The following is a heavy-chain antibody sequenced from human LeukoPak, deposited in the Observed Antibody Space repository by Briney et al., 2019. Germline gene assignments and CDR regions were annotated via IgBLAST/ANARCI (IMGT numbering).Heavy chain of an antibody. CDR2: ISAYNGNT. CDR1: GYIFTSYG. J-gene: IGHJ4*02. D-gene: IGHD3-10*01. Sequence: GASVKVSCKASGYIFTSYGISWVRQAPGQGLEWMGWISAYNGNTNYAQKLQGRVTMTTDTSTSTAYMELRSLRSDDTAVYYCARRPADYYGSGSYPDYWGQGTLVTVSS. CDR3: ARRPADYYGSGSYPDY. V-gene: IGHV1-18*01.